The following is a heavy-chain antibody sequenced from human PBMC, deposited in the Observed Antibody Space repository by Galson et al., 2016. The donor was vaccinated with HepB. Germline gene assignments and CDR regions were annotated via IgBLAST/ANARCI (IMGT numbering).Heavy chain of an antibody. CDR2: ISAYNGNT. CDR3: ARVGGSGWYHYSGMDV. V-gene: IGHV1-18*01. D-gene: IGHD6-19*01. J-gene: IGHJ6*02. CDR1: GYTFTSNS. Sequence: SVKVSCKASGYTFTSNSISWVRQAPGQGLEWMGWISAYNGNTNYAQKFRGRVTMTTDTSTSTAYMELRSLRSDYTAVYYWARVGGSGWYHYSGMDVWGQGPTVTVSS.